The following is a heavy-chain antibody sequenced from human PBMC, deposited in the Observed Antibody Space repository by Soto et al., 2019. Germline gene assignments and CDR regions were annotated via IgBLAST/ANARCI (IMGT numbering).Heavy chain of an antibody. CDR3: TTDYGDLFRVLDY. CDR2: IKSKTDGGTT. D-gene: IGHD4-17*01. J-gene: IGHJ4*02. CDR1: GFTFSNAW. Sequence: GGSLRLSCAASGFTFSNAWMSWVRQAPGKGLEWVGRIKSKTDGGTTDYAAPVKGRFTISRDDSKNTLYLQMNSLKTEDTAVYYCTTDYGDLFRVLDYWGQGTLVTVSS. V-gene: IGHV3-15*01.